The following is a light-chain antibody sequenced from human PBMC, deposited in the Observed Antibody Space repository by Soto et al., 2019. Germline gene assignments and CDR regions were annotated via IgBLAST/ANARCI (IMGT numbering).Light chain of an antibody. CDR3: QQYNNWPRT. J-gene: IGKJ1*01. V-gene: IGKV3-11*01. CDR1: QSVSSY. Sequence: EIVLTQSPATLSLSPGERAILSCRASQSVSSYLAWYQQKPGQAPRLLIYDASNRATGIPDRFSGSGSGTDFTLTISRLEPEDFAVYYCQQYNNWPRTFGQGTKVDIK. CDR2: DAS.